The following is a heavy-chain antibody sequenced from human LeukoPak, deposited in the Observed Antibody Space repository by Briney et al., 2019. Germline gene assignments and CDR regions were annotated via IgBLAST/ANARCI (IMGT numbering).Heavy chain of an antibody. J-gene: IGHJ4*02. CDR1: GFTFSSYG. CDR3: AMTLQRIDY. D-gene: IGHD6-25*01. V-gene: IGHV3-23*01. CDR2: ISGSGGST. Sequence: GGSLRLSCAASGFTFSSYGMSWVRQAPGKGLEWVSAISGSGGSTYYADSVKGRFTIPRDNSKNTMYLQMNSLRAEDTAVYYCAMTLQRIDYWGQGTLVTVSS.